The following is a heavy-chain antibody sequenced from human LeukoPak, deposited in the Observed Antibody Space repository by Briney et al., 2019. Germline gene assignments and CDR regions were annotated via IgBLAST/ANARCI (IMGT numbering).Heavy chain of an antibody. V-gene: IGHV3-33*01. CDR2: LWYDGSDK. J-gene: IGHJ5*02. CDR3: ARVLGDSGWYLGWFDP. D-gene: IGHD6-19*01. Sequence: GGSLTLSCAASGFTFSSYGMHWVRQAPGKGLEWVAVLWYDGSDKYYADSVKGRFTISRDNSKNTLYLQMNSLRVEDTAVYYCARVLGDSGWYLGWFDPWGQGTLVTVSS. CDR1: GFTFSSYG.